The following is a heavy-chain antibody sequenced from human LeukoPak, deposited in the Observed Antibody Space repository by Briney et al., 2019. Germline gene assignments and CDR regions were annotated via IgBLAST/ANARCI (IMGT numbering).Heavy chain of an antibody. CDR1: GYTFTGYY. CDR3: AREGARVGSFDL. J-gene: IGHJ2*01. D-gene: IGHD3-16*01. V-gene: IGHV1-2*02. Sequence: ASVKVSCKASGYTFTGYYMHWVRQAPGQGREGMGWINPNSGGTNYAQKFQGRVTMTRDTSISTAYMELSRLRADDTAVYYCAREGARVGSFDLWGRGTLVTVSS. CDR2: INPNSGGT.